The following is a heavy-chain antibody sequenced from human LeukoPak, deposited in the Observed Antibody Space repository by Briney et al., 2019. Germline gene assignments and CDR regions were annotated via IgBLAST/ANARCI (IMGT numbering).Heavy chain of an antibody. CDR1: GFAFSHAW. CDR3: ARDQGYSQDGYYYAMDV. V-gene: IGHV3-15*01. CDR2: IRSKTDGGTT. J-gene: IGHJ6*02. Sequence: GGSLRLSCAASGFAFSHAWMSWVPQAPGKGLEWLGLIRSKTDGGTTDYAAPVKGRFTISRDNSKNTLYLQMGSLRAEDMGVYYCARDQGYSQDGYYYAMDVWGQGTTVTVSS. D-gene: IGHD5-18*01.